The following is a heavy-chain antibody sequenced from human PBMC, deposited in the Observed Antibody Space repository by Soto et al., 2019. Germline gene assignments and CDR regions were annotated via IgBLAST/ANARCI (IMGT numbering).Heavy chain of an antibody. V-gene: IGHV1-18*01. CDR1: GYTFTSYG. Sequence: GASVKVSCKASGYTFTSYGISWVRQAPGQGLEWMGWISAYNGNTNYAQKLQGRVTMTTDTSTSTAYMELRSLRSDDTAVYYCAREGPDYGDYLLRTINFDYWGQGTLVTVSS. J-gene: IGHJ4*02. CDR2: ISAYNGNT. CDR3: AREGPDYGDYLLRTINFDY. D-gene: IGHD4-17*01.